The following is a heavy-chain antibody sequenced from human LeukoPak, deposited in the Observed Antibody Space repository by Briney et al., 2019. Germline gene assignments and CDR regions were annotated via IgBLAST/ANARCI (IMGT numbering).Heavy chain of an antibody. CDR2: YSGSGVRT. V-gene: IGHV3-23*01. J-gene: IGHJ4*02. Sequence: GSLRLSCPASGFTFSTYAMNWVRQAPGKGLEWASVYSGSGVRTYHAESVKDPFTISRDNSNISVYQQMNSLRAEDTALYYCVKDQYSSGYGVFDYWGEGTLVSVS. CDR1: GFTFSTYA. D-gene: IGHD5-18*01. CDR3: VKDQYSSGYGVFDY.